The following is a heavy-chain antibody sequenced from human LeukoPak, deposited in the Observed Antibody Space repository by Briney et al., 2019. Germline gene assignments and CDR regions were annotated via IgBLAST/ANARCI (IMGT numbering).Heavy chain of an antibody. V-gene: IGHV4-31*03. CDR1: GGSISSGGYY. J-gene: IGHJ5*02. CDR2: IYYSGST. D-gene: IGHD2-2*01. CDR3: ARGGYCSSTSCYRFDP. Sequence: SETLSLTCTVSGGSISSGGYYWSWIRQHPGKGLEWIGCIYYSGSTYYNPSLKSRVTISVDTSKNQFSLKLSSVTAADTAVYYCARGGYCSSTSCYRFDPWGQGTLVTVS.